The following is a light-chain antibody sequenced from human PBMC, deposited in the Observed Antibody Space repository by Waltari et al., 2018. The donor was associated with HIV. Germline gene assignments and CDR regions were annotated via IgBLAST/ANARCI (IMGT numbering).Light chain of an antibody. CDR1: SSDVGGYNF. V-gene: IGLV2-8*01. CDR2: EVN. J-gene: IGLJ2*01. Sequence: QSALTQPPSASGSPGQSVTISCTGTSSDVGGYNFVSWYQQHPGKAPKFIIYEVNKRPSGVPSRFSGSKSGNTASLTVSGLKAEDEADYYCSSYGGSDNRVVFGGGTKLTVL. CDR3: SSYGGSDNRVV.